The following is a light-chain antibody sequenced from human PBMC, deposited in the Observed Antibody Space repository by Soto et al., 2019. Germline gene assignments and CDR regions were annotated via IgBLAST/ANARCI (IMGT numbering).Light chain of an antibody. Sequence: EIVLTQSPGTLSLSPGERATLSCRASQSVSSSYLAWYQQKPGQAPRLLIYGASSRATGVPDSFSGSGSGTDFTLTISRLEPEDFAVYYCQQYGSSGYTFGQGTNLEIK. CDR2: GAS. V-gene: IGKV3-20*01. CDR3: QQYGSSGYT. J-gene: IGKJ2*01. CDR1: QSVSSSY.